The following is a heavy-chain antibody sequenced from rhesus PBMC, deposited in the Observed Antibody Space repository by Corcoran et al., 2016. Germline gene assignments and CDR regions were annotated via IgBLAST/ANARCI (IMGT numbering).Heavy chain of an antibody. D-gene: IGHD3-16*01. J-gene: IGHJ6*01. CDR1: GFTFSTYY. Sequence: EVQLVESGGGLVQPGGSLRLSCSVSGFTFSTYYWYWVRQAPGKGLEWVSDINTNGGSTWYTDSVKGRFTISKENAKNTLYLQLDSLRAEDTAVYYCAKDMFSGSFSGLDSWGQGVVVTVSS. CDR3: AKDMFSGSFSGLDS. CDR2: INTNGGST. V-gene: IGHV3-8*01.